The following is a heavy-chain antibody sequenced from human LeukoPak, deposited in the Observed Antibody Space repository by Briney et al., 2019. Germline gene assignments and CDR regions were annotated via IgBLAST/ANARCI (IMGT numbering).Heavy chain of an antibody. D-gene: IGHD2-21*02. V-gene: IGHV4-59*01. CDR3: ASGYCGRACQLGGVDM. CDR2: THYSGAT. J-gene: IGHJ3*02. Sequence: PSETLSLTCTVSGGSISSYYWSWLRQPPGKGLEYIGYTHYSGATNYNPSLKSRVTISLDTSGNQFSLKLSSVTAADTAVYYCASGYCGRACQLGGVDMWGQGTMVTVSS. CDR1: GGSISSYY.